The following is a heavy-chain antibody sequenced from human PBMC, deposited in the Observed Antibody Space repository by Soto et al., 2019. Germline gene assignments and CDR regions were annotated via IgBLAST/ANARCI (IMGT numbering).Heavy chain of an antibody. Sequence: PSDTLSLTCAVYGGSFSGYYWSWIRQPPGKGLEWIGEINHSGSTNYNPSLKSRVTISVDTSKNQFSLKLSSVTAADTAVYYCAQADGYHTYPVRFGRWGQGTLVTVSS. CDR1: GGSFSGYY. CDR2: INHSGST. J-gene: IGHJ5*02. D-gene: IGHD2-21*02. V-gene: IGHV4-34*01. CDR3: AQADGYHTYPVRFGR.